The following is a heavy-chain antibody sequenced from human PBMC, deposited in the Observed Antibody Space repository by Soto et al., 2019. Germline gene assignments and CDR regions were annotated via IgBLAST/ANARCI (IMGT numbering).Heavy chain of an antibody. CDR1: GFTVSSKY. Sequence: GGSLRLSCAASGFTVSSKYMSWVRQAPGKGLEWVSVIYSGGSTYYADSVKGRFTISRDNSKNTLYLQMNSLRAEDTAVYYCARAYEGDYFDYWGQGTLVTVSS. D-gene: IGHD3-16*01. CDR2: IYSGGST. J-gene: IGHJ4*02. CDR3: ARAYEGDYFDY. V-gene: IGHV3-66*01.